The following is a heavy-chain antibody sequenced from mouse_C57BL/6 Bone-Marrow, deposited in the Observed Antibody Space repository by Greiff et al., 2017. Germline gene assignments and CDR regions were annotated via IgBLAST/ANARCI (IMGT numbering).Heavy chain of an antibody. CDR2: IYPRSGNT. D-gene: IGHD1-1*01. CDR3: ARSKGYYYGSSADY. Sequence: VQLVESGAELARPGASVKLSCKASGYTFTSYGISWVKQRPGQGLEWIGEIYPRSGNTYYNEKFKGKATLTADKSSSTAYMELRSLTSEDSAVYFCARSKGYYYGSSADYWGQGTTLTVSS. CDR1: GYTFTSYG. J-gene: IGHJ2*01. V-gene: IGHV1-81*01.